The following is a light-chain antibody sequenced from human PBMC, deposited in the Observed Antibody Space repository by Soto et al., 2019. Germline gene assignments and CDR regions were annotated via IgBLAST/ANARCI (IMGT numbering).Light chain of an antibody. CDR2: EVS. CDR1: SSDVGSYNR. V-gene: IGLV2-18*02. Sequence: QSVLTQPPSVSGSPGQSVTISCTGTSSDVGSYNRVSWYQQPPGTAPKHTIYEVSNRPSGVPDRFSGSKSGNTASLTISGLQAEDEADYYCSSYTSSSTLVFGGGTKLTVL. CDR3: SSYTSSSTLV. J-gene: IGLJ2*01.